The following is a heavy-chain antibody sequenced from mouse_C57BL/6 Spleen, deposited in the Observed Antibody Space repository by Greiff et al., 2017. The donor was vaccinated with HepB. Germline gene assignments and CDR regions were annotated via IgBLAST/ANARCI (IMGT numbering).Heavy chain of an antibody. CDR1: GYTFTDYN. V-gene: IGHV1-18*01. D-gene: IGHD2-4*01. CDR3: ARSYYDYDRFAY. Sequence: EVKLMESGPELVKPGASVKIPCKASGYTFTDYNMDWVKQSHGKSLEWIGDINPNNGGTIYNQKFKGKATLTVDKSSSTAYMELRSLTSEDTAVYYCARSYYDYDRFAYWGQGTLVTVSA. J-gene: IGHJ3*01. CDR2: INPNNGGT.